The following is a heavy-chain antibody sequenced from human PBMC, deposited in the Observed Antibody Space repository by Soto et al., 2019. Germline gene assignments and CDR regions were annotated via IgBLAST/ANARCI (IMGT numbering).Heavy chain of an antibody. D-gene: IGHD6-13*01. CDR3: ASWQLQEHAYDI. V-gene: IGHV3-23*01. CDR2: IGGTHGTT. Sequence: GGSLRLSCVASGSGFGDYPLSWVRQTPGKGLEWVSAIGGTHGTTYYADSVKGRFTTSSDSSRTIVYLQIHSLRPDDTAVYFCASWQLQEHAYDIWGQGTTVTVSS. J-gene: IGHJ3*02. CDR1: GSGFGDYP.